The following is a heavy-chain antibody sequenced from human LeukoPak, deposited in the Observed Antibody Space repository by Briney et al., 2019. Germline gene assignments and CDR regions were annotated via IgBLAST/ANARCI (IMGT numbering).Heavy chain of an antibody. Sequence: PSETLSLTCTVSGGSISSSSYYWGWIRQPPGKGLEWIGSIYYSGSTYYNPSLKSRVTISVDTSKNQFSLKLSSVTAADTAVYYCARDPLDYYYDSRRDDDAFDIWGQGTMVTVSS. CDR2: IYYSGST. CDR1: GGSISSSSYY. J-gene: IGHJ3*02. V-gene: IGHV4-39*07. D-gene: IGHD3-22*01. CDR3: ARDPLDYYYDSRRDDDAFDI.